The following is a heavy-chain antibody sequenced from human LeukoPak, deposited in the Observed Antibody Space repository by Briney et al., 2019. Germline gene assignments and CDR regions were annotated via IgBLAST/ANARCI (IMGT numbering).Heavy chain of an antibody. CDR2: IIPILGIA. J-gene: IGHJ4*02. V-gene: IGHV1-69*04. Sequence: SVKVSCKASGGTFSSYAISWVRQAPGQWLEWMGRIIPILGIANYAQKFQGRVTITADKSTSTAYMELSSLRSEDTAVYYCAGFQYRGYFDYWGQGTLVTVSS. D-gene: IGHD1-1*01. CDR1: GGTFSSYA. CDR3: AGFQYRGYFDY.